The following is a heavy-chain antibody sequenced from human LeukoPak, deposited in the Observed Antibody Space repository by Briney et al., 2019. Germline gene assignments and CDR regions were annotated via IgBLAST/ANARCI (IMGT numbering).Heavy chain of an antibody. CDR3: ARQTGSGLFILP. J-gene: IGHJ4*02. CDR2: IYYTGST. Sequence: PSETLSLTCTVSGGSIRITSYYWGWVRQPPGKGLEWIGSIYYTGSTYYNPSLKSRVTISVDTSKNQFSLRLTSVTAADTAVYYCARQTGSGLFILPGGQGTLVTVSS. V-gene: IGHV4-39*01. D-gene: IGHD3/OR15-3a*01. CDR1: GGSIRITSYY.